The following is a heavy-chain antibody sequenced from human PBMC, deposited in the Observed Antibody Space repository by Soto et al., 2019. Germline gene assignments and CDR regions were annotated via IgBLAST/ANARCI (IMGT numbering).Heavy chain of an antibody. CDR2: INPNSGGT. CDR1: GYTFTGYY. CDR3: ARQIAMGYCSGGSCSITDY. J-gene: IGHJ4*02. Sequence: ASVKVSCKASGYTFTGYYMHWVRQAPGQGLEWMGWINPNSGGTNYAQKFQGWVTMTRDTSISTAYMELSRLRSDDTAVYYCARQIAMGYCSGGSCSITDYWGQGTLVTVSS. V-gene: IGHV1-2*04. D-gene: IGHD2-15*01.